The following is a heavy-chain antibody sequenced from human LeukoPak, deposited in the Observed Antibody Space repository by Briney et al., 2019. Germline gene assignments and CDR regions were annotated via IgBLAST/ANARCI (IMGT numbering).Heavy chain of an antibody. D-gene: IGHD3-10*01. CDR3: AKLAKYFYGSETYYFFEH. CDR2: ISSRSSNK. CDR1: GFAFSNYY. J-gene: IGHJ4*02. V-gene: IGHV3-11*04. Sequence: GGSLRLSCAASGFAFSNYYMSWIRQAPGKGLVWVSYISSRSSNKEYADSVKGRFTISRDNSKNSLYLQMNSLRVEDTAVYYCAKLAKYFYGSETYYFFEHWGQGTPVTASS.